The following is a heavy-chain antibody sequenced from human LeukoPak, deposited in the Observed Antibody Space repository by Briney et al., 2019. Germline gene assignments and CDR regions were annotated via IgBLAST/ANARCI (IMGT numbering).Heavy chain of an antibody. J-gene: IGHJ4*02. Sequence: GGSLRLSCAVSGFRVSDYYMSWVRQAPGKGLEWVGRIKSKTDGGTTDYAAPVKGRFTISRDDSKNTLYLQMNSLKTEDTAVYYCTTDPVRSNWGQGTLVTVSS. CDR2: IKSKTDGGTT. CDR3: TTDPVRSN. D-gene: IGHD4-11*01. CDR1: GFRVSDYY. V-gene: IGHV3-15*01.